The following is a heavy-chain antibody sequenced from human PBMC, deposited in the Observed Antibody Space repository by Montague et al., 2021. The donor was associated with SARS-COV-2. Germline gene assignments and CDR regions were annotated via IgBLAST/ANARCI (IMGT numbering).Heavy chain of an antibody. V-gene: IGHV3-48*03. CDR3: ARDQPGTYFIPVAFDI. CDR2: ISSSGSTI. J-gene: IGHJ3*02. CDR1: GFTFSSYE. Sequence: SVILSCAASGFTFSSYEMNWVRQAPVKGLEWVSYISSSGSTIYYXDSVKGRFTISRDNAKNSLYLQMNSLRAEDTAVYYCARDQPGTYFIPVAFDIWGQGTMVTVSS. D-gene: IGHD3-9*01.